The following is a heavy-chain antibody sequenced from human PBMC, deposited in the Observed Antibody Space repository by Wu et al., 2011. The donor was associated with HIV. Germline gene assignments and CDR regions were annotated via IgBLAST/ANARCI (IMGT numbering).Heavy chain of an antibody. J-gene: IGHJ4*02. D-gene: IGHD3-22*01. CDR2: IIPVYGTA. CDR1: GGTLSSYE. V-gene: IGHV1-69*06. Sequence: QVQLVQSGAEVKKPGSSVKVSCKASGGTLSSYEISWVRQAPGQGLEWIGRIIPVYGTANYAQKFQGRVTISADKFTSTTSMGLSSLRSEDTAVYYCACLSPXHYYYDRSAFGYWGQGTLVTVSS. CDR3: ACLSPXHYYYDRSAFGY.